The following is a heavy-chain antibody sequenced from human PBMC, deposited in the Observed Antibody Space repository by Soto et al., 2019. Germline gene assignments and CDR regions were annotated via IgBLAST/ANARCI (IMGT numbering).Heavy chain of an antibody. CDR2: INPKSGGT. CDR1: GYSFTDYH. J-gene: IGHJ6*02. CDR3: ARGDSTDCSNGVCSFFYTNDMDV. V-gene: IGHV1-2*04. D-gene: IGHD2-8*01. Sequence: ASVKVSCKASGYSFTDYHIHWVRQAPGQGLEWLGRINPKSGGTSTAQKFQGWVTMTTDTSISTASMELTRLTSDETAIYYCARGDSTDCSNGVCSFFYTNDMDVWGQGTTVTVSS.